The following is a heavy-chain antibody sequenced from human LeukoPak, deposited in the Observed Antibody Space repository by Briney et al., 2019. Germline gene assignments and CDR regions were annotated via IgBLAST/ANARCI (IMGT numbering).Heavy chain of an antibody. Sequence: GASVKVSCKASGGTFSSYAISWVRQAPGQGLEWMGGIIPIFGTANYAQKFQGRVTITADESTSTAYMELSSLRSEDTAVYYCARDEARYRHGMDVWGQGTTVTVSS. J-gene: IGHJ6*02. CDR2: IIPIFGTA. CDR1: GGTFSSYA. CDR3: ARDEARYRHGMDV. V-gene: IGHV1-69*13. D-gene: IGHD2-15*01.